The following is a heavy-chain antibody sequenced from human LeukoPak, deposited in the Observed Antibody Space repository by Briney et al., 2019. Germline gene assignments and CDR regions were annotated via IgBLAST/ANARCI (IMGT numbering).Heavy chain of an antibody. V-gene: IGHV3-21*04. CDR2: IRSYSSYI. D-gene: IGHD1-26*01. Sequence: GGSLRLSCAASGFKFDTYNFNWVRQAPGKGLEWVASIRSYSSYIHYGDSVKGRFTISRDDAKKSLYLQMNSLKTEDTAVYYCTRLNSGSYPYFDYWGQGTLVTVSS. CDR1: GFKFDTYN. CDR3: TRLNSGSYPYFDY. J-gene: IGHJ4*02.